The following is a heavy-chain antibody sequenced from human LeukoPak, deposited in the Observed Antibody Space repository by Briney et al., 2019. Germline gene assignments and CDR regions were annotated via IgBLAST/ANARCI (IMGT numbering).Heavy chain of an antibody. D-gene: IGHD2-21*02. V-gene: IGHV5-51*01. CDR3: ARIVDSTATNWFFDL. CDR1: GYLFTSYW. J-gene: IGHJ2*01. CDR2: IHPGDSDT. Sequence: GESLKISCKGPGYLFTSYWIGWVRKMPGKGLEWMGVIHPGDSDTRYSPSFQGQVTIAVDKSISTAYLQWSSLKESGSAVYFFARIVDSTATNWFFDLWGRGTLVTVSS.